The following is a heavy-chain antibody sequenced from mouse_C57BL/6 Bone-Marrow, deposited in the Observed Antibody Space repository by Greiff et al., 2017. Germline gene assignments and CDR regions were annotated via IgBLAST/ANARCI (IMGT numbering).Heavy chain of an antibody. CDR2: INPADGGT. Sequence: QVQLKQSGAELVRPGTSVKVSCKASGYTFTNYWMEWVKQRPGQGLEWIGVINPADGGTNYNQKFKGKATLTVDQSSSTAYMQLSSLTSEDSAVXIDDRFGEYDVAYWGQGTLVTVSA. CDR1: GYTFTNYW. J-gene: IGHJ3*01. CDR3: DRFGEYDVAY. V-gene: IGHV1-54*01. D-gene: IGHD2-13*01.